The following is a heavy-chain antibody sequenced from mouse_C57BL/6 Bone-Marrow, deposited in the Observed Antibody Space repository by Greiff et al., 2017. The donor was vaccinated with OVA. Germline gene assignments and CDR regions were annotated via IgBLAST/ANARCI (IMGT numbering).Heavy chain of an antibody. D-gene: IGHD2-1*01. CDR3: AKRGGNLGKAVDV. CDR2: IWRGGST. Sequence: QVQLQQSGPGLVQPSQSLSITCTVSGFSLTSYGVHWVRQSPGKGLEWLGVIWRGGSTDYNAAFMSRLSITKDNSKSHVFFKMSSLQADDTSMYYGAKRGGNLGKAVDVWGPGTTVTVSS. V-gene: IGHV2-5*01. CDR1: GFSLTSYG. J-gene: IGHJ4*01.